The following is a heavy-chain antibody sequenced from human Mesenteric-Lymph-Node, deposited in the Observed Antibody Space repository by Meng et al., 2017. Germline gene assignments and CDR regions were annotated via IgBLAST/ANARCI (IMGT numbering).Heavy chain of an antibody. J-gene: IGHJ4*02. D-gene: IGHD3-22*01. Sequence: GESLKISCAASGFTFSNYWMHWVRQAPGKGLEWVSYISSSGSTIYYADSVKGRFTISRDNSKNTLYLQMDSLRAEDTAVYYCARGAKYYYDSSGYYQYYFDYWGQGTLVTVSS. V-gene: IGHV3-48*01. CDR1: GFTFSNYW. CDR2: ISSSGSTI. CDR3: ARGAKYYYDSSGYYQYYFDY.